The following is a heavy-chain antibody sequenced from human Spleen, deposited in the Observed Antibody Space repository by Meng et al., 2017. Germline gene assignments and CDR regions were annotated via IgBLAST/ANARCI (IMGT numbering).Heavy chain of an antibody. V-gene: IGHV4-34*01. CDR3: ARRYGASAYNWFDP. D-gene: IGHD4-17*01. J-gene: IGHJ5*02. Sequence: QVQLQQWGAGLLKPSETLSLTCVFSGGSFSDCYWSWIRQPPGKGLEWIGEINHSGSTNYNPSLESRATISVDTSKNQFSLKLSSVTAADTAVYYCARRYGASAYNWFDPWGQGTLVTVSS. CDR1: GGSFSDCY. CDR2: INHSGST.